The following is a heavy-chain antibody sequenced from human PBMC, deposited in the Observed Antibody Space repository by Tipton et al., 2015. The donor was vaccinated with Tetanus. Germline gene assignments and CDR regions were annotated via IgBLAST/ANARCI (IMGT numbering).Heavy chain of an antibody. J-gene: IGHJ6*02. CDR1: GYTFTNYY. D-gene: IGHD3-22*01. V-gene: IGHV1-2*02. Sequence: VQLVQSGAEMKKPGASVKVSCTASGYTFTNYYIYWARQAPGQGLEWMGWIDTNSGGTVYAQKFQGRVTMTRDTSISTAYMELRGLRSDDPAVYYCARDRGDYIYYGMDVWGPGTTVTVS. CDR3: ARDRGDYIYYGMDV. CDR2: IDTNSGGT.